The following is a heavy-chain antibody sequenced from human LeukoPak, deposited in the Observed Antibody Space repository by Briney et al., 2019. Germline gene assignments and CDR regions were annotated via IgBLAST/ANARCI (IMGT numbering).Heavy chain of an antibody. CDR2: ISPDSGGT. J-gene: IGHJ4*02. V-gene: IGHV1-2*02. Sequence: ASVKVSCKASGYTFTDYYMHWVRQAPGQGLEWMGWISPDSGGTNYAQKFQGRVTMTTDTSISTAYMELSRLRSDDTAVYYCAREFLGDQSLEFDHWGQGTLVTVSS. D-gene: IGHD3-3*01. CDR1: GYTFTDYY. CDR3: AREFLGDQSLEFDH.